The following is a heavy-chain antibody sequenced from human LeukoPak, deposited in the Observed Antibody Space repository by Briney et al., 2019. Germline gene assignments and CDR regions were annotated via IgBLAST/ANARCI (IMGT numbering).Heavy chain of an antibody. Sequence: PGGSLRLSCAASGFMFSSHNMNWVRQAPGKGLEWVAVISYDGSNKYYADSVKGRFTISRDNSKNTLYLQMNSLRAEDTAVYYCASPFYYDSSGYAYWGQGTLVTVSS. V-gene: IGHV3-30*03. CDR3: ASPFYYDSSGYAY. CDR2: ISYDGSNK. CDR1: GFMFSSHN. J-gene: IGHJ4*02. D-gene: IGHD3-22*01.